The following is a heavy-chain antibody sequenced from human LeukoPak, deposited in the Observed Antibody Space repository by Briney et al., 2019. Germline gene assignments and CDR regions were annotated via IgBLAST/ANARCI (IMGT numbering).Heavy chain of an antibody. Sequence: PSETLSLTCTVSGGSISSYYWSWIRQPPGKGLEWIGYIYYSGSTNYNPSPKSRVTISVDTSKNQFSLKLSSVTAADTAVYYCARTGRNSNYRGRYFDYWGQGTLVTVSS. J-gene: IGHJ4*02. CDR1: GGSISSYY. V-gene: IGHV4-59*12. D-gene: IGHD4-11*01. CDR3: ARTGRNSNYRGRYFDY. CDR2: IYYSGST.